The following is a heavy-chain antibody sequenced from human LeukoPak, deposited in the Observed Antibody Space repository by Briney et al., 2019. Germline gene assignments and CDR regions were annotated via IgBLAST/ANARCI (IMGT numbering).Heavy chain of an antibody. V-gene: IGHV3-11*01. CDR1: GFTFSDYY. J-gene: IGHJ6*02. Sequence: GGSLRLSCAASGFTFSDYYMSWIRQAPGKGLEWVSYISSSGSTIYYADSVKGRFTISRDNAKNSLYLQMNSLRAEDTAVYYCARGNRRVVRGANYYGMDVWGQGTTVTVSS. D-gene: IGHD3-10*01. CDR2: ISSSGSTI. CDR3: ARGNRRVVRGANYYGMDV.